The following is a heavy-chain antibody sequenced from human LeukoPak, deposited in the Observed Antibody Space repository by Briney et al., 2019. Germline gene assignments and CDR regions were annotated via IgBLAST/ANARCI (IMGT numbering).Heavy chain of an antibody. CDR3: ARVYSSGWFYYYYGMDV. J-gene: IGHJ6*02. CDR1: GFTFSSYA. D-gene: IGHD6-19*01. V-gene: IGHV3-30-3*01. CDR2: ISYDGSNK. Sequence: GGSLRLSCAASGFTFSSYAMHWVRQAPGKGLEWVAVISYDGSNKYHADSVKGRFIISRDNSKNTLYLQMNSLRAEDTAVYNCARVYSSGWFYYYYGMDVWGQGTTVTVSS.